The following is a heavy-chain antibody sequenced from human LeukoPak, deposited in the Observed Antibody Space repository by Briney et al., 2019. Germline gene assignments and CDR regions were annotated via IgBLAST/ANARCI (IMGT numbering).Heavy chain of an antibody. CDR3: ARGRRGPGILTGKGTWFDP. V-gene: IGHV4-39*01. Sequence: SETLSLTCPVSGGSISSSSYYWGWIRQPPGKGLEWIGSIYYSGSTYYNPSLKSRVTISVDTSKNQFSLKLSSVTAADTGVYHCARGRRGPGILTGKGTWFDPWGQGTLVTVSS. CDR1: GGSISSSSYY. J-gene: IGHJ5*02. CDR2: IYYSGST. D-gene: IGHD3-9*01.